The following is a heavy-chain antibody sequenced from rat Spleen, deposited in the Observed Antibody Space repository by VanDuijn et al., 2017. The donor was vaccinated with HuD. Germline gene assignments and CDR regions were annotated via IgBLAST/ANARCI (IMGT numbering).Heavy chain of an antibody. V-gene: IGHV5S23*01. J-gene: IGHJ2*01. CDR2: INAGGGLT. CDR1: GFTYTNYV. CDR3: ATRDYIGYTGIF. D-gene: IGHD1-2*01. Sequence: EVQLVESGGGLVQPGRSLKLSCAASGFTYTNYVMAWVRQAPTKGLEWVASINAGGGLTFYRDSVKGRFTISRDNAKSSLYLQMDSLRSEDTATYYCATRDYIGYTGIFWGQGVMVTVSS.